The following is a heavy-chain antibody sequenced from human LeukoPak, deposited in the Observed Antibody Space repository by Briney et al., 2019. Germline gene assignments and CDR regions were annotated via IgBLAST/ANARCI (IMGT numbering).Heavy chain of an antibody. CDR2: IYYSGST. D-gene: IGHD6-19*01. CDR1: GGSISSSSYY. V-gene: IGHV4-39*01. J-gene: IGHJ4*02. Sequence: SETLSLTCTVSGGSISSSSYYWGWIRQPPGKGLEWIGSIYYSGSTYYNPSLKSRVTISVDTSKNQFSLKLSSVTAADTAVYYCARHLIAVAGTGVDYWGQGTLVTVSS. CDR3: ARHLIAVAGTGVDY.